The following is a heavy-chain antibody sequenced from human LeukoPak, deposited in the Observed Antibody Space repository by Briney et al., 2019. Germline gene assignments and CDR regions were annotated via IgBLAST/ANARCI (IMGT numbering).Heavy chain of an antibody. V-gene: IGHV1-2*02. CDR2: INPNSGGT. Sequence: GASVKVPCKASGYTFTGYYMHWVRQAPGQGLEWMGWINPNSGGTNYAQKFQGRVTMTRDTSISTAYMELSRLRSDDTAVYYCARDRKKEPAASYWGQGTLVTVSS. CDR1: GYTFTGYY. J-gene: IGHJ4*02. D-gene: IGHD2-2*01. CDR3: ARDRKKEPAASY.